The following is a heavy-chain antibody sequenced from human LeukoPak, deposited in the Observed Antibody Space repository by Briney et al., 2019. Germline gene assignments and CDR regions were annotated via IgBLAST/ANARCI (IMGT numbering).Heavy chain of an antibody. CDR2: ISGSGGST. Sequence: PGGSLRLSCAASGFTFSRHAMNWVRQAPGKGLEWVSGISGSGGSTNYADSVEGRFTISRDNSNNTLYLQMNSLRAEDTAVYYCAKDARRDGYSYDYWGQGTLVTVSS. CDR1: GFTFSRHA. J-gene: IGHJ4*02. CDR3: AKDARRDGYSYDY. V-gene: IGHV3-23*01. D-gene: IGHD5-24*01.